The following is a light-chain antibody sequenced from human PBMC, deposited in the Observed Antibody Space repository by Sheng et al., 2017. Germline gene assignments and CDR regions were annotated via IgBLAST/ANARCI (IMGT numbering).Light chain of an antibody. CDR2: AAS. Sequence: DIQLTQSPSFLSASVGDRVTITCRASQDITTSLAWYQQKPGKAPYLLIYAASTLQSGVPSRFSGSGSGTEFTLTISSLQPEDFATYYCQQSYSTPRTFGQGTKVEIK. V-gene: IGKV1-9*01. CDR1: QDITTS. J-gene: IGKJ1*01. CDR3: QQSYSTPRT.